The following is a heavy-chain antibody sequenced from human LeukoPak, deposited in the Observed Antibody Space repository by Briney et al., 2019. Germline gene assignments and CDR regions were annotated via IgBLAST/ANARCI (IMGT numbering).Heavy chain of an antibody. Sequence: GGSLRLSCAASGFTFSSYAMHWVRQAPGKGLEWVSGISWNSGSIGYADSVKGRFTISRDNAKNSLYLQMNSLRAEDTAVYYCARVTSVPNSYYYYYGMDVWGQGTTVTVSS. CDR3: ARVTSVPNSYYYYYGMDV. CDR1: GFTFSSYA. D-gene: IGHD2-2*01. J-gene: IGHJ6*02. CDR2: ISWNSGSI. V-gene: IGHV3-9*01.